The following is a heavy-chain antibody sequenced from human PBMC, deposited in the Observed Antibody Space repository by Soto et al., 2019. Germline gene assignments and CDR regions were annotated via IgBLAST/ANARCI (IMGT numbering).Heavy chain of an antibody. Sequence: QVQLVQSGAEMKEPVSSVKVSCKTSGGTFSSSAISWLRQAPGQGLEWMGGIIPLFRTPDYAQKFQGRVKIAADDSTSTAYMELSSLRSEDTAVYYCARDNDRLQLGGNYYYILDVWGQGTTITVSS. CDR2: IIPLFRTP. V-gene: IGHV1-69*12. CDR1: GGTFSSSA. CDR3: ARDNDRLQLGGNYYYILDV. J-gene: IGHJ6*02. D-gene: IGHD4-4*01.